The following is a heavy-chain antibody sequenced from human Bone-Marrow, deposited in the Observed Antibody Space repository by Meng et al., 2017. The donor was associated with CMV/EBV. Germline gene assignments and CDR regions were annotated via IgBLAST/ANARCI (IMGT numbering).Heavy chain of an antibody. CDR1: GYTFTSYG. J-gene: IGHJ4*02. V-gene: IGHV1-2*02. D-gene: IGHD2-8*01. Sequence: ASVKVSCKASGYTFTSYGISWVRQAPGQGLEWIGGINPDGGGTTYAPRFQGRVTMTRDTSINTVYMEMTGLRSVDTALYLCARDESNGYYDNWGPGTLVTVSS. CDR2: INPDGGGT. CDR3: ARDESNGYYDN.